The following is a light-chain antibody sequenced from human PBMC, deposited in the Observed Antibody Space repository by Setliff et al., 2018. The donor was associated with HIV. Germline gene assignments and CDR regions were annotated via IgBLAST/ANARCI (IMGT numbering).Light chain of an antibody. Sequence: VLTQPRSVSGSPGQSVTISCTGTSSDVGSYNSVSWYQHHPGKAPKFMIYDVSKRPSGVPGRFSGSKSGNTASLTISGLQAEDEADYYCSLYTTSDTNVFGTGTKVTVL. CDR2: DVS. CDR1: SSDVGSYNS. J-gene: IGLJ1*01. V-gene: IGLV2-11*01. CDR3: SLYTTSDTNV.